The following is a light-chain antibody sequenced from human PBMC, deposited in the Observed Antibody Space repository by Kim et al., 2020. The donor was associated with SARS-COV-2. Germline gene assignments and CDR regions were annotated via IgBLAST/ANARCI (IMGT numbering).Light chain of an antibody. Sequence: ITISCTGTSSDVVSYNYVSWYQQHPGKAPKLMIYAVSNRPSGVSNRFSGSKSGNTASLTISGLQAEDEADYYCSSYTRSSTNYVFGTGTKVTVL. V-gene: IGLV2-14*03. J-gene: IGLJ1*01. CDR1: SSDVVSYNY. CDR2: AVS. CDR3: SSYTRSSTNYV.